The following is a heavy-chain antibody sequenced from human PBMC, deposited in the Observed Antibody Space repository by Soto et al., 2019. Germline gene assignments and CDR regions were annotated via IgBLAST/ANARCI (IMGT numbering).Heavy chain of an antibody. J-gene: IGHJ4*02. D-gene: IGHD1-26*01. V-gene: IGHV4-59*01. Sequence: SETLSLTCTVSGGPISSYYWSWIRQPPGKGLEWIGYIYYSGSTNYNPSLKSRVTISVDTSKNQFSLKLSSVTAADTAVYYCARRYGGNFDFWGQGTLVTVSS. CDR3: ARRYGGNFDF. CDR2: IYYSGST. CDR1: GGPISSYY.